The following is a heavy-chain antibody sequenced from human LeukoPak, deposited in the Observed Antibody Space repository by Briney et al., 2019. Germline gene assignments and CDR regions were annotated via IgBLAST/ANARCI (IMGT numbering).Heavy chain of an antibody. Sequence: GGPLRLSCAASGFSFSSYWMSWVRQAPGKGLEWVANIRQDGSEKYYVDSVKGRFTISRDNAKNSLYLQMNSLRAEDTAVYSCARGGTGSYDIFTGYYPTFFDYWGRGTLVTVSS. D-gene: IGHD3-9*01. CDR1: GFSFSSYW. CDR2: IRQDGSEK. V-gene: IGHV3-7*01. CDR3: ARGGTGSYDIFTGYYPTFFDY. J-gene: IGHJ4*02.